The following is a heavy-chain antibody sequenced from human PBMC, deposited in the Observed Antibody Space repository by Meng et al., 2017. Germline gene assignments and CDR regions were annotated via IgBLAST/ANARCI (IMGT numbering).Heavy chain of an antibody. V-gene: IGHV6-1*01. J-gene: IGHJ4*02. CDR1: GTSVSSNSAA. Sequence: QLQHAGPGLGKPSHTLSLLCAVSGTSVSSNSAAWNWIRQSPSRGLEWLGRAYYRSKWYHDYAESVKSRISIDPDTSKNQFSLQLRSVTPEDSAVYYCARGSYSFDSWGQRTLVTVSS. D-gene: IGHD1-26*01. CDR2: AYYRSKWYH. CDR3: ARGSYSFDS.